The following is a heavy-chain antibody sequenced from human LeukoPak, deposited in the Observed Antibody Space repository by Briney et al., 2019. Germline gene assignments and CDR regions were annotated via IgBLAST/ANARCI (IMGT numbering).Heavy chain of an antibody. Sequence: GESLKISCKGSGYSFTSYWIGWVRHVAGKGLEYMGIIYPGDSDTRYSPSFQGQVTISADKSISTAYLQWSSLRASDTAMYYCATLVGYGSFFDYWGQGTLVTVSS. J-gene: IGHJ4*02. CDR1: GYSFTSYW. V-gene: IGHV5-51*01. CDR3: ATLVGYGSFFDY. D-gene: IGHD3-10*01. CDR2: IYPGDSDT.